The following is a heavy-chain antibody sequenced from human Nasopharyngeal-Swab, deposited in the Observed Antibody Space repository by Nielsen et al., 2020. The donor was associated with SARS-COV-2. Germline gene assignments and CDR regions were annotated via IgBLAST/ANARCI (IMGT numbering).Heavy chain of an antibody. CDR2: INPSGGQT. CDR3: ARDLDPATAGALDI. Sequence: ASVQVSCKASGYTFRIYYMHWVLQAPAQGLVWMGLINPSGGQTTYAQKFQGRVTMTRDTSTSTVYMELSNLISEDTAVYYCARDLDPATAGALDIWGQGTMVTVSS. V-gene: IGHV1-46*01. J-gene: IGHJ3*02. CDR1: GYTFRIYY. D-gene: IGHD2-2*01.